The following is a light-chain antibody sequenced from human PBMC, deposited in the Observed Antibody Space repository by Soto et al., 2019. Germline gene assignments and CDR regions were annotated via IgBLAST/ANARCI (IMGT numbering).Light chain of an antibody. CDR3: QQYNSYSRT. Sequence: DIQMTQSPSTLSASVGDRVTITCRASQSISSRLAWYQQKSGKAPNLLIYDASSLEGGVPSRFSGSASETEFTLTISSLQPDDFATYYCQQYNSYSRTFGQGTKVDI. CDR2: DAS. V-gene: IGKV1-5*01. J-gene: IGKJ1*01. CDR1: QSISSR.